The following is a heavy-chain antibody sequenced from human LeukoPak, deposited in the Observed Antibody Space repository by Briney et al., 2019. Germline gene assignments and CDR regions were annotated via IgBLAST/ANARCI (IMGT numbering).Heavy chain of an antibody. J-gene: IGHJ4*02. D-gene: IGHD1-26*01. CDR2: ISSSSSYM. CDR1: GFTLSSYS. Sequence: KAGGSLRLSCAASGFTLSSYSMNWVRQAPGKGLEWVSSISSSSSYMYYADSVKGRFTISRDNAKNSLYLQMNSLRAEDTAVYYCARDPVVGVLGGYYFDYWGQGTLVTVSS. V-gene: IGHV3-21*03. CDR3: ARDPVVGVLGGYYFDY.